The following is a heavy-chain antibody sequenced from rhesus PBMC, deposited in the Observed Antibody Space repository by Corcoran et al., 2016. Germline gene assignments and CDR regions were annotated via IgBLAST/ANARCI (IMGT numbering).Heavy chain of an antibody. CDR1: GGHVRPNNR. CDR3: ARVTIFGRGSDS. D-gene: IGHD3-3*01. V-gene: IGHV4-65*01. J-gene: IGHJ4*01. CDR2: LTGSSGTT. Sequence: VPLRDSGRGLVKPSEPVALPGAVAGGHVRPNNRWCRNRKPHGNGLERIGYLTGSSGTTYHKPSRNSRLTISTATSTSQFSLKLSFVTPADPAVYHCARVTIFGRGSDSWAQGALATASS.